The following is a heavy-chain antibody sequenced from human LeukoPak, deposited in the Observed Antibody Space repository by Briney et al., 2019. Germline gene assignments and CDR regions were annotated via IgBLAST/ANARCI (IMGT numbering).Heavy chain of an antibody. CDR2: IRRKTDGGTA. V-gene: IGHV3-15*01. CDR3: ISGFCSSASCYA. D-gene: IGHD2-2*01. CDR1: GFTFTNSW. Sequence: GGSLRLSCEAPGFTFTNSWVSWVRQAPGKGVEWVGRIRRKTDGGTADYAAPVMGRFTISRDDSNNTLYLQMNSLKTEDTAVYYCISGFCSSASCYAWGRGTLVIVSS. J-gene: IGHJ4*02.